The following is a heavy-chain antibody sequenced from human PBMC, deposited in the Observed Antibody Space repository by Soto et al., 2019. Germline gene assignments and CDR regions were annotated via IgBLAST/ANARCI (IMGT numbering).Heavy chain of an antibody. CDR3: ARVFSYHDAFDI. CDR1: GGSFSGYY. J-gene: IGHJ3*02. D-gene: IGHD1-26*01. Sequence: SETLSLTCAVYGGSFSGYYWSWIRQPPGKGLEWIGEINHSGSTNYNPSLKSRVTISVDTSKNQFSLKLSSVTAADTAVYYCARVFSYHDAFDIWGQGTMVTVSS. V-gene: IGHV4-34*01. CDR2: INHSGST.